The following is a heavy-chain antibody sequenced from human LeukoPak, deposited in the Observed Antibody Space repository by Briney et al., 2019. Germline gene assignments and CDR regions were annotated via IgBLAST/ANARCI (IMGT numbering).Heavy chain of an antibody. CDR1: GFSFSGHW. CDR3: ARGPNSNWSGLDF. Sequence: GGSLRLSCTASGFSFSGHWMHWARQLPGKRLVWVSRISPTGSTTSYADSVKGRFTVSRDNAKNTLYLQVNNLRAEDTAVYYCARGPNSNWSGLDFWGQGTLLTVSS. J-gene: IGHJ4*02. CDR2: ISPTGSTT. V-gene: IGHV3-74*01. D-gene: IGHD6-6*01.